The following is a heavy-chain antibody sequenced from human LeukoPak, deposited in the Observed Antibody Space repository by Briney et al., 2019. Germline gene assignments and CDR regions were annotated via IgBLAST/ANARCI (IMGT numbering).Heavy chain of an antibody. J-gene: IGHJ4*02. Sequence: ASVKVSCKASGYTFTGYYVHWVRQAPGQGLEWMGWINPNSGDPNYAQKFLGRVTMTRDTSISTAYMELSRLRSDDTAVYYCARGRSHDFWSGYYFWGQGTLVTVSS. D-gene: IGHD3-3*01. V-gene: IGHV1-2*02. CDR3: ARGRSHDFWSGYYF. CDR2: INPNSGDP. CDR1: GYTFTGYY.